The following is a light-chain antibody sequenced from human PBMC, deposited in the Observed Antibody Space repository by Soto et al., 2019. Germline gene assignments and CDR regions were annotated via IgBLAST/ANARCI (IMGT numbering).Light chain of an antibody. CDR2: DNN. Sequence: QSVLTQSPSVSAAPGQKVTISCSGSSSNIGNNYVSWYQQLPGTAPKLLIYDNNKRPSGIPDRFSGSESGTSGTLDITGPQTGDEADYYCATWDGSLPGEVFGGGTQLTVL. V-gene: IGLV1-51*01. CDR3: ATWDGSLPGEV. J-gene: IGLJ2*01. CDR1: SSNIGNNY.